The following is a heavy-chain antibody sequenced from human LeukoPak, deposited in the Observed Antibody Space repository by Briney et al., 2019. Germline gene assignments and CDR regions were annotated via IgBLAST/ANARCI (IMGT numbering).Heavy chain of an antibody. CDR3: ARGGIVAAGIINNHDAFDV. CDR2: IIPIFGTA. V-gene: IGHV1-69*13. D-gene: IGHD6-13*01. CDR1: GGTFSSYA. Sequence: ASVKVSCKASGGTFSSYAISGVRQAPGQGLEGRGGIIPIFGTAHYAQKFQGRVTITADESTSTAYMELSSLRSEDTAVYYCARGGIVAAGIINNHDAFDVWGLGTMVTVSS. J-gene: IGHJ3*01.